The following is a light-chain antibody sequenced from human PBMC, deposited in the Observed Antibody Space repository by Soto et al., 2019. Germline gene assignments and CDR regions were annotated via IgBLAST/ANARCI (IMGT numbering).Light chain of an antibody. CDR3: SSYTTSNTRQIV. V-gene: IGLV2-14*03. CDR1: SSAVGGYNY. CDR2: DVS. J-gene: IGLJ1*01. Sequence: QSALTQPASVSGSPGQSITISCTGTSSAVGGYNYVSWYQHHPGKAPKLMIYDVSNRPSGVSNRFSGSKSGNTASLTISGLQPEDEADYYCSSYTTSNTRQIVFGTGTKVTVL.